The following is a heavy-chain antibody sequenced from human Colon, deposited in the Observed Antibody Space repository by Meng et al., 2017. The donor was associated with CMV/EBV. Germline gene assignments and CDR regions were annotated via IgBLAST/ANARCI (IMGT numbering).Heavy chain of an antibody. D-gene: IGHD6-6*01. CDR2: IYWDDDK. CDR3: AHRFLRDSSSSLHFDS. V-gene: IGHV2-5*02. Sequence: IHLKESGPTLVQPPQTLSLTCTFAGFSLSTNGVTVGWIRQPPGKALEWLALIYWDDDKRYSPSLKSRLTITKDTSKNQVVLTMINMDPVDTATYYCAHRFLRDSSSSLHFDSWGQGTLVTVSS. J-gene: IGHJ4*02. CDR1: GFSLSTNGVT.